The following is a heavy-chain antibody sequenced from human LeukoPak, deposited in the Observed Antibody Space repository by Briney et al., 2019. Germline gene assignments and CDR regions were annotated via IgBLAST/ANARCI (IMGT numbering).Heavy chain of an antibody. CDR1: GFTFSSYG. CDR2: IWYDGSNT. J-gene: IGHJ4*02. D-gene: IGHD5/OR15-5a*01. Sequence: GGSLRLSCAASGFTFSSYGMHRVRQAPGKGLEWVAMIWYDGSNTYYADSVKGRFTISRDNSKNTLFLQMDSLRAEDTAVYYCARDRSTTHFDYWGQGTLVTVSS. V-gene: IGHV3-33*01. CDR3: ARDRSTTHFDY.